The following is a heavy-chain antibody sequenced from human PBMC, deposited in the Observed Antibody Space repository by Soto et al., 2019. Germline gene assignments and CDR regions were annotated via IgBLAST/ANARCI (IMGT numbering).Heavy chain of an antibody. J-gene: IGHJ4*02. CDR1: GFTFSSYA. Sequence: QVQLVESGGGVVQPGRSLRLSCAASGFTFSSYAMYWVRQAPGKGLAWVAVISYDGTNKYYADSVKGRFTISRDNSKNPLYLQMDSLRAEDTAVYYCAKALSSHSSGWSPFDYWGQGTLVTVSS. CDR2: ISYDGTNK. V-gene: IGHV3-30*18. CDR3: AKALSSHSSGWSPFDY. D-gene: IGHD6-19*01.